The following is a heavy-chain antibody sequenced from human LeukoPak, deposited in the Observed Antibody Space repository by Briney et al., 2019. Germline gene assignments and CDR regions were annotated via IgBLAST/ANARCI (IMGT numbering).Heavy chain of an antibody. CDR1: GFTLTNHW. D-gene: IGHD4-23*01. Sequence: GGSLRLSCVASGFTLTNHWMSWVRQAPGKGLEWVANIREDGGHKNYVDSVKGRFTISRDNAKNSLFLQMDSLRVDDTALYYCARDGRGGHNDFWGQGTLITVSS. V-gene: IGHV3-7*01. J-gene: IGHJ4*02. CDR3: ARDGRGGHNDF. CDR2: IREDGGHK.